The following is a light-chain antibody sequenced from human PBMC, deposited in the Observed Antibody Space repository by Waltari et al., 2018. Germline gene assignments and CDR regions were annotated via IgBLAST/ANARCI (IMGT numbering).Light chain of an antibody. CDR2: TAS. J-gene: IGKJ4*01. CDR1: QSIRSW. CDR3: QQYNSYPLT. V-gene: IGKV1-5*03. Sequence: DIQMTQYPSTLSASLGERVTITCRASQSIRSWLAWYQQKPGKAPKPLIYTASSLESGVPSRFSGSGSWTEFTLTISSLQPDDFATYYCQQYNSYPLTFGGGTKVEIK.